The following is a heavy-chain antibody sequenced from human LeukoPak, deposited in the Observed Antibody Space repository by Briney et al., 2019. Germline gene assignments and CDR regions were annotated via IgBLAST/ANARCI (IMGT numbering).Heavy chain of an antibody. V-gene: IGHV4-59*06. CDR2: IYYSGST. Sequence: NPSETLSLTCTVSGGSISSYYWSWIRQHPGKGLEWIGYIYYSGSTYYNPSLKSRVTISVDTSKNQFSLKLSSVTAADTAVYYCARINCGGDCYSKYYFDYWGQGTLVTVSS. CDR1: GGSISSYY. J-gene: IGHJ4*02. CDR3: ARINCGGDCYSKYYFDY. D-gene: IGHD2-21*02.